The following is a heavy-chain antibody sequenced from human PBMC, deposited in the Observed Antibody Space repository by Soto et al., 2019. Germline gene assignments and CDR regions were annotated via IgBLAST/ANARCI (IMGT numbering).Heavy chain of an antibody. CDR1: GFTFSGYW. CDR2: IKGDGSST. V-gene: IGHV3-74*01. J-gene: IGHJ4*02. Sequence: LRLSCAASGFTFSGYWMHWVRQVPGKGLVWVSRIKGDGSSTSYADSVKGRFTISRDNAKNTLYLQMNSLRAEDTAVYYCARDPFGATTYWGQGTLVTVSS. CDR3: ARDPFGATTY. D-gene: IGHD1-26*01.